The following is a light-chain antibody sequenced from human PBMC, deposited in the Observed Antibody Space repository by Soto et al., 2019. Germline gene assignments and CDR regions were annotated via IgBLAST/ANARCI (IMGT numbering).Light chain of an antibody. V-gene: IGKV1-5*01. CDR1: QSIRSW. J-gene: IGKJ1*01. Sequence: DIQMTQSPSTLSASVGDRVTISCRASQSIRSWVAWYQQKPGKAPKLLIYDASNLQSGVPSRFSGSGSGTEFTLTISSLQPDDFAVYYCQQYYRYPWTFGQGTKVDIK. CDR3: QQYYRYPWT. CDR2: DAS.